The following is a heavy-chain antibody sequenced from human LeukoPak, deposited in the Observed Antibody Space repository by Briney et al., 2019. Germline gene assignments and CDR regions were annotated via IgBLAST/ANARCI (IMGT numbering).Heavy chain of an antibody. V-gene: IGHV3-9*01. J-gene: IGHJ4*02. CDR1: GFTFDDYA. D-gene: IGHD1-26*01. CDR2: ISWNSGSI. Sequence: GGSLRLSCAASGFTFDDYAMHWVRQAPGKGLEWVSGISWNSGSIGYADSVKGRFSIPRDNARNSVYLQMASLRVEDTAVYYCARDPVEWELLLDYWGQGTLVTVSS. CDR3: ARDPVEWELLLDY.